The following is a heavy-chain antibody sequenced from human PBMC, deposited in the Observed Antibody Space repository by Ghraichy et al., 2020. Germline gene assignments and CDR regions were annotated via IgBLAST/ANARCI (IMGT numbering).Heavy chain of an antibody. CDR1: GFTFSSYA. J-gene: IGHJ4*02. CDR2: ISYDGSNK. V-gene: IGHV3-30-3*01. D-gene: IGHD6-19*01. Sequence: GGSLRLTCAASGFTFSSYAMHWVRQAPGKGLEWVAVISYDGSNKYYADSVKGRFTISRDNSKNTLYLQMNSLRAEDTAVYYCARQEGSGWSQGTLVTVSS. CDR3: ARQEGSG.